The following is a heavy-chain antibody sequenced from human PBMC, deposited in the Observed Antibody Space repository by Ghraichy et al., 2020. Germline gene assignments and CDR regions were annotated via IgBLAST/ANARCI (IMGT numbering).Heavy chain of an antibody. D-gene: IGHD6-19*01. Sequence: SETLSLTCTVSGGSISSSSYYWGWIRQPPGKGLEWIGSIYYSGSTYYNPSLKSRVTISVDTSKNQFSLKLSSVTAADTAVYYCARHKIAVAGDIFNWFDPWGQGTLVTVSS. V-gene: IGHV4-39*01. CDR1: GGSISSSSYY. CDR2: IYYSGST. J-gene: IGHJ5*02. CDR3: ARHKIAVAGDIFNWFDP.